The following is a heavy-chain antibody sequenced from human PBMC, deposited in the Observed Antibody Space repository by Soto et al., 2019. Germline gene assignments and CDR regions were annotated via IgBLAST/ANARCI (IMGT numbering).Heavy chain of an antibody. Sequence: VQLLESGGGLAQPGGSLRLSCAASGFTFSTYTMAWVRQAPGRGPEWVAGVSQDGTAHYADSVKGRFNISSDNSRDTVYLQMITLRGEDTAVYYCAQDMRPDGVWDFDYWGQGTLVTVSS. V-gene: IGHV3-23*01. CDR3: AQDMRPDGVWDFDY. J-gene: IGHJ4*02. CDR1: GFTFSTYT. CDR2: VSQDGTA. D-gene: IGHD4-17*01.